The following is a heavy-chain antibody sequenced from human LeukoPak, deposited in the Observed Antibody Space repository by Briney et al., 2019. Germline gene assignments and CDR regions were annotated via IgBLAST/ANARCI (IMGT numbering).Heavy chain of an antibody. CDR3: ARDGPYYYDSSGYPDY. CDR2: INPNSGGT. D-gene: IGHD3-22*01. CDR1: GGTFSSYA. V-gene: IGHV1-2*06. J-gene: IGHJ4*02. Sequence: ASVKVSCKASGGTFSSYAISWVRQAPGQGLEWMGRINPNSGGTNYAQKFQGRVTMTRDTSISTAYMELSRLRSDDTAVYYCARDGPYYYDSSGYPDYWGQGTLVTVSS.